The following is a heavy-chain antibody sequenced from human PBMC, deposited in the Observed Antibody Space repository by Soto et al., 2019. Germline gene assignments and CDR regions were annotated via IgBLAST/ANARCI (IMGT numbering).Heavy chain of an antibody. CDR2: IVPMFGTT. D-gene: IGHD6-13*01. CDR3: ARDLADVHLWDAFDV. V-gene: IGHV1-69*01. CDR1: GDTFNSYG. J-gene: IGHJ3*01. Sequence: QVQLVQSGPELKKPGSSVKVSCKAPGDTFNSYGISWVRQAPGQGLEWMGGIVPMFGTTNLALKFEDRVKITADELKTKVYMEIRGMKSEDTAVYYCARDLADVHLWDAFDVWGHGTRVTVSS.